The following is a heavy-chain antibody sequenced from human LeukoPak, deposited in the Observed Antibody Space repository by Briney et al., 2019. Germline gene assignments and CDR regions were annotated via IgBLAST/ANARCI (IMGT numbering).Heavy chain of an antibody. D-gene: IGHD4-23*01. Sequence: ASVKVSCKASGYTFTSYYMHWVRQAPGQGLEWMGIINPSGGSTSYAQKFQGRVTMTRDTSTSTVYLELSSLRSEDTAVYYCARDPRYGGNSNAFDIWGQGTMVTVSS. CDR2: INPSGGST. J-gene: IGHJ3*02. CDR1: GYTFTSYY. CDR3: ARDPRYGGNSNAFDI. V-gene: IGHV1-46*01.